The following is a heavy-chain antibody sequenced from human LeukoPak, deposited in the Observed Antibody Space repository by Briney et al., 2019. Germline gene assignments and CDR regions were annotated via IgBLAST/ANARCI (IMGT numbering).Heavy chain of an antibody. J-gene: IGHJ4*02. CDR2: INPSGGST. CDR3: ARAPILVVVTGDYFDY. Sequence: ASVKVSCKASGYTFTSYYMHWVRQAPGQGLEWMGIINPSGGSTSYAQKFQGRVTMTRDTSTSTVYMELSSLRSEDTAVYYCARAPILVVVTGDYFDYWGQGTLVTVSS. D-gene: IGHD3-22*01. V-gene: IGHV1-46*01. CDR1: GYTFTSYY.